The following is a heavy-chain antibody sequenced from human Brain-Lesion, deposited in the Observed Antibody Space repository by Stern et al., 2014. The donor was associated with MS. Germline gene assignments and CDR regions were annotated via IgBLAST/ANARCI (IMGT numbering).Heavy chain of an antibody. CDR3: AKWPHHIAVAGTRYFQH. V-gene: IGHV3-23*04. Sequence: EVHLVESGGGLVQPGGSLRLSCAASGFSFSTYAMSWVRQTPGKGLQWVSVISGRGGTTYYADSVKGRFTISRDNSKNTLYLQMDSLRADDTAVYYCAKWPHHIAVAGTRYFQHWGQGTLVTVSS. D-gene: IGHD6-19*01. CDR2: ISGRGGTT. J-gene: IGHJ1*01. CDR1: GFSFSTYA.